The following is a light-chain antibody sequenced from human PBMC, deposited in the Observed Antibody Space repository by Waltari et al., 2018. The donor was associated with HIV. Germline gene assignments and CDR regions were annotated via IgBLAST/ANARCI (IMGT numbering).Light chain of an antibody. CDR2: AKD. J-gene: IGLJ3*02. CDR1: SSNIARNT. CDR3: AAWDDSLNEWL. Sequence: QSVLAQPPSASGTPGQRVTISCSGSSSNIARNTVNWYQQLPGTAPKLCTYAKDPRPSGVPDRFSGSKSDTSVSLAIRGLQSEDEADFYCAAWDDSLNEWLFGGGTKLTVL. V-gene: IGLV1-44*01.